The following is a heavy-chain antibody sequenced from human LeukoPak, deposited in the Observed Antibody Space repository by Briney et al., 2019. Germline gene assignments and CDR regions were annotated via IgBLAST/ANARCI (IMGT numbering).Heavy chain of an antibody. D-gene: IGHD3-22*01. Sequence: GSLRLSCAASGFTFSNNGMSWVRQSPGRGLEWVSGISGGGDTTYYAESVKGRFTISRDNSKNTLFLQMNSLTAEDTAVYYCAKTNGYYDYWGQGTLVAVSS. J-gene: IGHJ4*02. CDR1: GFTFSNNG. CDR3: AKTNGYYDY. V-gene: IGHV3-23*01. CDR2: ISGGGDTT.